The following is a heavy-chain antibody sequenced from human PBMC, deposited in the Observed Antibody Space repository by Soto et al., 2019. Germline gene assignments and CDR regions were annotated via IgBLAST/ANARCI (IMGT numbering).Heavy chain of an antibody. V-gene: IGHV4-34*01. CDR3: ARGVSTVATSYFDY. CDR2: INHSGST. CDR1: GGSFSGYY. D-gene: IGHD4-17*01. Sequence: QVQLQQWGAGLLKTSETLSLTCADYGGSFSGYYWSWIRQPPGKGLEWIGEINHSGSTNYNPSLKSRVTVSVDTSKNRFSLTLSSVTAADTAVYYCARGVSTVATSYFDYCGQGTLVTVSS. J-gene: IGHJ4*02.